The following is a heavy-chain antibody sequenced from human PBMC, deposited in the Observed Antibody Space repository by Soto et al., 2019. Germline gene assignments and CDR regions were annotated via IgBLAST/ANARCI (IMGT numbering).Heavy chain of an antibody. V-gene: IGHV2-5*02. CDR1: GFSLTTSGVG. Sequence: QITLNESGPTVVRPTETLTLTCRFSGFSLTTSGVGVGWVRQSPGKATEWLALIYWDDDKRYSESLKSRLTIPKDTSKNRVVPTVANLDPTDTATYYCAHRVLRTVFGLVTTTAIYFDFWGQGTPVAVSS. D-gene: IGHD3-3*01. CDR2: IYWDDDK. J-gene: IGHJ4*02. CDR3: AHRVLRTVFGLVTTTAIYFDF.